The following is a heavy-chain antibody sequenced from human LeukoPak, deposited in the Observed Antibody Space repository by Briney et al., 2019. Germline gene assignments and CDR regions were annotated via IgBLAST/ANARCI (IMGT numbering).Heavy chain of an antibody. D-gene: IGHD3-10*01. CDR1: GFTSSSYG. Sequence: GGSLRLSCAASGFTSSSYGMHWVRQAPGKGLEWVALISYDGRNKYYADSVKGRFTISRDNSKNTLYLEMKSLRAEDTAVYYCAKDLMRDRWFGESWGQGTLVTVSS. CDR2: ISYDGRNK. J-gene: IGHJ5*02. V-gene: IGHV3-30*18. CDR3: AKDLMRDRWFGES.